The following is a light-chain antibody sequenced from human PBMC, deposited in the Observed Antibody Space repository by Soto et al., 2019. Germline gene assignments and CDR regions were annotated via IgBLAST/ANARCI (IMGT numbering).Light chain of an antibody. CDR2: DNN. J-gene: IGLJ2*01. CDR1: SSNIGAGYD. Sequence: QSVLTQPPSMSGAPGQRVTISCTGSSSNIGAGYDVHWYQQLPGTAPKLLIYDNNNRPSGVPDRFSGSKSGTSASLAITGLQAEDEADYYCQSYDSSLSGVLFGGGTKLTVL. CDR3: QSYDSSLSGVL. V-gene: IGLV1-40*01.